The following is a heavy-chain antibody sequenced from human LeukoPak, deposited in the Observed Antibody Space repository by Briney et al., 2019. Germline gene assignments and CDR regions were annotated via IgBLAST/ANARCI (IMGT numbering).Heavy chain of an antibody. CDR2: ITSGGGST. Sequence: GGSLRLSCVASGLTFSKYAMKWVRQAPGKGLEWVSAITSGGGSTFYADSVKGRFTISRDNSKNTVYLQMTGLRADDTAVYYCAKGGATAWGQGVLVTVSS. D-gene: IGHD1-1*01. CDR1: GLTFSKYA. CDR3: AKGGATA. J-gene: IGHJ4*02. V-gene: IGHV3-23*01.